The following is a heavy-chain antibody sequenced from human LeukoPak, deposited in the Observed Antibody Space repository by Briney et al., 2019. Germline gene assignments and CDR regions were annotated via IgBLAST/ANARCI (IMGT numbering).Heavy chain of an antibody. J-gene: IGHJ4*02. Sequence: GRSLRLSCAASGFTFSSYGMHWVRQAPGKGLEWVAVIWYDGSNKYYADSVKGRFTISRDNSKNTLYLQMNSLRAEDTAVYYCARVSQGKAAAGIRGEFDYWGQGTLVTVSS. CDR3: ARVSQGKAAAGIRGEFDY. V-gene: IGHV3-33*01. CDR2: IWYDGSNK. CDR1: GFTFSSYG. D-gene: IGHD6-13*01.